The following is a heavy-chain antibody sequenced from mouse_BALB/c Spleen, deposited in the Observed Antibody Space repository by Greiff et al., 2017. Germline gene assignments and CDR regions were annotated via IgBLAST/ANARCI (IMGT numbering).Heavy chain of an antibody. CDR1: GFNIKDTY. Sequence: VQLQQSGAELVKPGASVKLSCTASGFNIKDTYMHWVKQRPEQGLEWIGRIDPANGNTKYDPKFQGKATITADTSSNTAYLQLSSLTSEDTAVYYCARIYYDGYFDYWGQGTTLTVSS. CDR2: IDPANGNT. V-gene: IGHV14-3*02. CDR3: ARIYYDGYFDY. D-gene: IGHD2-4*01. J-gene: IGHJ2*01.